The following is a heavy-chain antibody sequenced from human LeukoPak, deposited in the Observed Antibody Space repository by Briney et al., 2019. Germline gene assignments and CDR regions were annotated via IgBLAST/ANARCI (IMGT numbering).Heavy chain of an antibody. J-gene: IGHJ4*02. V-gene: IGHV1-2*02. Sequence: GASVKVSCKASGYTFTGYYMHWVRQAPGQGLEWMGWINPNSGGTNYAQKFQGRVTMTRDTSISTAYMELSRLRSDDTAVYYCARGKQWLVHVHDYWGQGTLVTVST. CDR1: GYTFTGYY. CDR3: ARGKQWLVHVHDY. CDR2: INPNSGGT. D-gene: IGHD6-19*01.